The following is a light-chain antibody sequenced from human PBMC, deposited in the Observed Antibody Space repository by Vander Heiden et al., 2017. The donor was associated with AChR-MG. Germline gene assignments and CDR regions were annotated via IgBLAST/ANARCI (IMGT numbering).Light chain of an antibody. CDR1: QSLLYKYNNRNY. Sequence: DIVMTQSPDSPAVSLGERATINCKSSQSLLYKYNNRNYLAWYQQKPGQPPKLLIYGASTRESGVPDRFSGSGSGTDFNLTISSLQAEDVAVYYCQQYYSTRGTFGPGTKVDIK. CDR3: QQYYSTRGT. V-gene: IGKV4-1*01. J-gene: IGKJ3*01. CDR2: GAS.